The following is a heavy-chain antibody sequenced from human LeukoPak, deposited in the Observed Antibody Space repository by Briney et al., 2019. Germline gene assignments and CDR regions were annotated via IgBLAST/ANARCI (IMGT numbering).Heavy chain of an antibody. CDR2: IRSKAYGGTT. Sequence: GGSLRLSCTASGFTFGGYAMSWVRQAPGKGLEWVGFIRSKAYGGTTEYAASVKGRFTISRDDSKSIAYLQMNSLKTEDTAVYHCTRGSMVRGVIIPFDPWGQGTLVTVSS. CDR1: GFTFGGYA. J-gene: IGHJ5*02. V-gene: IGHV3-49*04. CDR3: TRGSMVRGVIIPFDP. D-gene: IGHD3-10*01.